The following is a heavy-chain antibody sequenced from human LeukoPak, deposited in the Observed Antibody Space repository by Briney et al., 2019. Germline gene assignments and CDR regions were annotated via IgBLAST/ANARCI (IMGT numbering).Heavy chain of an antibody. CDR2: IKQDGSEK. D-gene: IGHD2/OR15-2a*01. Sequence: GGSLRLSCAASGFGFSTSWMSWVRQAPGKGLEWVANIKQDGSEKYYVDSVKGRFTISRDNAKSSVYLQMNSLRDEDTAVYYCTSLSNSYGMDGWGQGTTATVSS. CDR1: GFGFSTSW. CDR3: TSLSNSYGMDG. V-gene: IGHV3-7*01. J-gene: IGHJ6*02.